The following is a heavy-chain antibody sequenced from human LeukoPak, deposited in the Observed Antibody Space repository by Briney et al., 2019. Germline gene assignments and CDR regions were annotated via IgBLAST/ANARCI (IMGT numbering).Heavy chain of an antibody. V-gene: IGHV3-9*01. CDR3: ARDRNTDFWSGYYTNYFDY. CDR2: ISWNSGSI. D-gene: IGHD3-3*01. CDR1: GFTFDDYA. J-gene: IGHJ4*02. Sequence: SLRLSCAASGFTFDDYAMHWVRQAPGKGLEWVSGISWNSGSIGYADSVKGRFTISRDNAKNSLYLQMNSLRAEDTAVYYCARDRNTDFWSGYYTNYFDYWGQGTLVTVSS.